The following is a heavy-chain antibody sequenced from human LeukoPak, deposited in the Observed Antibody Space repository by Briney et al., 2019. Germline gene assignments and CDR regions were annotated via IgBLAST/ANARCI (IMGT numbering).Heavy chain of an antibody. Sequence: GGSLRLSCAASGFTFSTFSMNWVRQAPGKGLQWVSSITGSSSYVYYADSVRGRFTISRDNAKNSLYLQMNSLRAEDTAFYYCARASSGSWDYWGQGTLVTVSS. J-gene: IGHJ4*02. D-gene: IGHD1-26*01. CDR3: ARASSGSWDY. V-gene: IGHV3-21*01. CDR2: ITGSSSYV. CDR1: GFTFSTFS.